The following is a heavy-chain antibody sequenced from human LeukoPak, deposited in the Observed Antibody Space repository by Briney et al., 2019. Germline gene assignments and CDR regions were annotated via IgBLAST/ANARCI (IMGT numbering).Heavy chain of an antibody. V-gene: IGHV4-34*01. D-gene: IGHD3-22*01. CDR2: INHSGST. J-gene: IGHJ6*03. CDR1: GGSFSGYY. Sequence: PSETLSLTCAVYGGSFSGYYWSWIRQPPGKGLEWIGEINHSGSTNYNPSLKSRVTISVDTSKNQFSLKLSSVTAADTAVYYCARGGYYDSSGYPYYYYYYMDVWGKGTTVTGSS. CDR3: ARGGYYDSSGYPYYYYYYMDV.